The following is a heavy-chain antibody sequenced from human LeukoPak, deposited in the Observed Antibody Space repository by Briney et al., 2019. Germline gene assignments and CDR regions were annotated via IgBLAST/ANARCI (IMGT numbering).Heavy chain of an antibody. Sequence: GASVKVSCKASGYTFSNYYMYWVRQAPGQGLEWMGLINPSGGSTNDAQKFQGRVTMTRDMSTSTVYMELSSLRSEDMAVYYCAGGMEEWLVDIGFDPWGQGTLVTVSS. D-gene: IGHD6-19*01. J-gene: IGHJ5*02. V-gene: IGHV1-46*01. CDR2: INPSGGST. CDR1: GYTFSNYY. CDR3: AGGMEEWLVDIGFDP.